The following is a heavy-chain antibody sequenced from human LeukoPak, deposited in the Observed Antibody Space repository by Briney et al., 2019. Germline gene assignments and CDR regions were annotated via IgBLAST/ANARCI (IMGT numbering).Heavy chain of an antibody. J-gene: IGHJ4*02. CDR1: GGTFSRYS. CDR3: ARDKKTDDYGDYWPWVVDY. D-gene: IGHD4-17*01. CDR2: ISSSSSYI. V-gene: IGHV3-21*06. Sequence: GGSLRLSCAASGGTFSRYSMNWVREGPGKGLEWGSAISSSSSYIYYADSVKGRFTISRDNAKNSLYLQMNSLRAEDTAVYYCARDKKTDDYGDYWPWVVDYWGQGTLVTVSS.